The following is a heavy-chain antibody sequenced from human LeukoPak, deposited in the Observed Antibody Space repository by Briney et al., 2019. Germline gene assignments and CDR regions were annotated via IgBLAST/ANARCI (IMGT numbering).Heavy chain of an antibody. V-gene: IGHV4-30-2*01. CDR1: GGSISSGGYY. Sequence: SETLSLTCTVSGGSISSGGYYWSWIRQPPGKGLEWIGYIYHSGSTYYNPSLKSRVTISVDRSKNQFSLKLSSVTAADTAVYYCARDKEYSSSPSYWGQGTLVTVSS. CDR3: ARDKEYSSSPSY. CDR2: IYHSGST. D-gene: IGHD6-6*01. J-gene: IGHJ4*02.